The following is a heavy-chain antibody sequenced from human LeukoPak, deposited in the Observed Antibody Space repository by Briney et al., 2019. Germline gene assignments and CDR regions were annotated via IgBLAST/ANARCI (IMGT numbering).Heavy chain of an antibody. CDR2: IYYSGST. V-gene: IGHV4-31*03. D-gene: IGHD3-16*02. J-gene: IGHJ4*02. Sequence: RASETLSLTCTVSGGSISSGGYYWSWIRQHPGKGLEWIGYIYYSGSTYYNPSLKSRVTISVDTSKNQFSLKLSSVTAADTAVYYCARIRLGELSLVDYWGQGTLVTVSS. CDR3: ARIRLGELSLVDY. CDR1: GGSISSGGYY.